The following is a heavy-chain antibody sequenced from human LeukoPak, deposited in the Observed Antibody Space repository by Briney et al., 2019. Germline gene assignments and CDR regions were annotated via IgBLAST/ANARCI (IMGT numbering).Heavy chain of an antibody. V-gene: IGHV4-30-2*01. J-gene: IGHJ4*02. CDR2: IYHSGST. CDR3: ARGGEGYNYVY. D-gene: IGHD5-24*01. CDR1: GGSISSGGYS. Sequence: PSETLSLTCAVSGGSISSGGYSWSWIRQPPGKGLEWIGYIYHSGSTYYNPSLKSRVTISVDRSKNQFSLKLTSMTAADTAVYHCARGGEGYNYVYWGQGTLVTVSS.